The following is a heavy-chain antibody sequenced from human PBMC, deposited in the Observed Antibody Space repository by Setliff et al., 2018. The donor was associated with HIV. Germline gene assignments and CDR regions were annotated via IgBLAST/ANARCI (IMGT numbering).Heavy chain of an antibody. Sequence: SETLSLTCTVSGGSIISSPNWWSWVRQPPGKGLEWIGEIYQSGSTNYNPSLESRVTISIDTSKNQFSLKLNSVTAADTAMYTCARGLPHCSGVGCDRGWFDPWGQGTLVTVSS. V-gene: IGHV4-4*02. CDR2: IYQSGST. J-gene: IGHJ5*02. CDR1: GGSIISSPNW. D-gene: IGHD2-15*01. CDR3: ARGLPHCSGVGCDRGWFDP.